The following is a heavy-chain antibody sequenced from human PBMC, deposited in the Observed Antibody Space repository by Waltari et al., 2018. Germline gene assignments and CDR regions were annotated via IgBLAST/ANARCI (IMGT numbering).Heavy chain of an antibody. J-gene: IGHJ6*02. CDR1: GGSFSGEY. Sequence: QGQLQQGGAGLLKPSETLSRKGAVYGGSFSGEYWSGKGQPPGKGLEWIGEINHSGSTNYNPSLKSRVTISVDTSKTQFSLKLSSVTAADTAVYYCARGSPSFSSPEQWGRYYYYYGMDVWGQGTTVTVSS. CDR3: ARGSPSFSSPEQWGRYYYYYGMDV. CDR2: INHSGST. D-gene: IGHD6-19*01. V-gene: IGHV4-34*01.